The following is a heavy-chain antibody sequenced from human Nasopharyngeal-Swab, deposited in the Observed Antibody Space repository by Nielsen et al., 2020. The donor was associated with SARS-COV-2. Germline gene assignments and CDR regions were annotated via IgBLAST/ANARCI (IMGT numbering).Heavy chain of an antibody. D-gene: IGHD3-3*01. CDR3: ARRDRYYDFWMD. Sequence: SETLSLTCTISGDSISNNNYYWGWIRQPPGKGLEWIGMIYYSGTTYDNPSLKSRVTISVDTSESQFSLKLNSVTAADTAVYYCARRDRYYDFWMDWGRGTLVTVSS. CDR2: IYYSGTT. J-gene: IGHJ4*02. CDR1: GDSISNNNYY. V-gene: IGHV4-39*01.